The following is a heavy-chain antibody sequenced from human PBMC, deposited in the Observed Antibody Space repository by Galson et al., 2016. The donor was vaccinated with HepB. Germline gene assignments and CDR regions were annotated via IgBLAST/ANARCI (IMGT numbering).Heavy chain of an antibody. V-gene: IGHV4-61*03. CDR2: IFSTGNT. CDR1: GDSVSNADYY. CDR3: ARSKYPKSLNFDS. J-gene: IGHJ4*02. D-gene: IGHD2-2*02. Sequence: SETLSLTCSVSGDSVSNADYYWSWIRQPPGKGLEWVGYIFSTGNTKYNSSLKSRVTISLDASKSHFSLILNSVTAADSAVYYCARSKYPKSLNFDSWGQGTLVTVSS.